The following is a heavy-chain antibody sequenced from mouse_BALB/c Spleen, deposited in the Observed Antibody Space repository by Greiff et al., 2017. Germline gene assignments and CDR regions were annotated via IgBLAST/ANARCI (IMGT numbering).Heavy chain of an antibody. CDR2: FYPGSGSI. D-gene: IGHD2-4*01. J-gene: IGHJ4*01. Sequence: QVQLKESGAELVKPGASVKLSCKASGYTFTEYIIHWVKQRSGQGLEWIGWFYPGSGSIKYNEKFKDKATLTADKSSSTVYMELSRLTSEDSAVYFCARHEEGDYDYGNYAMDYWGQGTSVTVSS. CDR3: ARHEEGDYDYGNYAMDY. CDR1: GYTFTEYI. V-gene: IGHV1-62-2*01.